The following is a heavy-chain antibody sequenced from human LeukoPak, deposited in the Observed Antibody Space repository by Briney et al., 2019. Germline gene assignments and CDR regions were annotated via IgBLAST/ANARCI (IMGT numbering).Heavy chain of an antibody. CDR2: ISYTGST. CDR3: TTYLESCTHGVCYDYFDY. CDR1: GASFNNYV. D-gene: IGHD2-8*01. Sequence: SETLSLSCAVSGASFNNYVRSWIRQPPGKALEWIGYISYTGSTNYSPSLKSRVTMSVDTSKNQFSLRLSSVTASDTAVYYCTTYLESCTHGVCYDYFDYGGQGTLVTVSS. V-gene: IGHV4-59*08. J-gene: IGHJ4*02.